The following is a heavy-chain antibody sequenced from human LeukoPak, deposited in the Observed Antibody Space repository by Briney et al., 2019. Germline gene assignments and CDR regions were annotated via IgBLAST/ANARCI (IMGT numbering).Heavy chain of an antibody. D-gene: IGHD4-17*01. V-gene: IGHV3-30*02. CDR1: GFTFSSYG. CDR2: IRYDGSNK. Sequence: GGSLRLSCAASGFTFSSYGMHWVRQAPGKGLEWVAFIRYDGSNKYYADSVKGRFTISRDNSKNTLYLQMNSLRAEDTAVYYCAKGGYGDYVGPPDYWGQGTLVTVSS. J-gene: IGHJ4*02. CDR3: AKGGYGDYVGPPDY.